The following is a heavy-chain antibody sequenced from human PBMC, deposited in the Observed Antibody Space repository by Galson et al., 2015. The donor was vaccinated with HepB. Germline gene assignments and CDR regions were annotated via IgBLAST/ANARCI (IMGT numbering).Heavy chain of an antibody. CDR2: ISYDGSNK. V-gene: IGHV3-30-3*01. D-gene: IGHD6-13*01. Sequence: SLRLSCAASGFTFSSYAMHWVRQAPGKGLEWVAVISYDGSNKYYADSVKGRFTISGDNSKNTLYLQMNSLRAEDTAVFYCARRGEGYSSSWYGTLLDYWGQGTLVTVSS. CDR3: ARRGEGYSSSWYGTLLDY. CDR1: GFTFSSYA. J-gene: IGHJ4*02.